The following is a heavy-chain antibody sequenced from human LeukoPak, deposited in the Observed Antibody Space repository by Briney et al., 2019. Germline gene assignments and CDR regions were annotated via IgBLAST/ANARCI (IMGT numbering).Heavy chain of an antibody. CDR2: ISYDGSNK. CDR3: ARGNIVPTITEVDY. Sequence: GGSLRLSCAASGFTFSSYAMHWVRQAPGKGLEWVAVISYDGSNKYYADSVKGRFTISRDNSKNTLYLQMNSLRSEDTAVYYCARGNIVPTITEVDYWGQGTLVTVSS. CDR1: GFTFSSYA. V-gene: IGHV3-30*04. J-gene: IGHJ4*02. D-gene: IGHD5-12*01.